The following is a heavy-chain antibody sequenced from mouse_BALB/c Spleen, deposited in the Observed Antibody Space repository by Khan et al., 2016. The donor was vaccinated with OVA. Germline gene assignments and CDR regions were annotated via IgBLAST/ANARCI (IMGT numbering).Heavy chain of an antibody. D-gene: IGHD1-1*01. CDR2: IYSGSGSI. CDR3: ARRDYGGSDASFTY. J-gene: IGHJ3*01. Sequence: QVQLQQSGPELVKPGASVKMSCKASGYSFTDYIISWVKQRPGQGLQWIGEIYSGSGSIYSNEEFKGKAILTADNSSKTAYMQLSSLTSEDSAVYLCARRDYGGSDASFTYWGQGTLVTVSA. V-gene: IGHV1-77*01. CDR1: GYSFTDYI.